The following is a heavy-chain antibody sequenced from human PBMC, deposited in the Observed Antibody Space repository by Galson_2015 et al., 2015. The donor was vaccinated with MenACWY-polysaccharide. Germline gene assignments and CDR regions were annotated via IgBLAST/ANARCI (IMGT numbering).Heavy chain of an antibody. J-gene: IGHJ4*02. CDR3: AREKGGYSNDWHYPYSFDS. CDR2: ISSDRGST. D-gene: IGHD6-13*01. CDR1: RFTFSSYW. V-gene: IGHV3-74*01. Sequence: SLRLSCAASRFTFSSYWMHWVRQAPGKGLEWVSRISSDRGSTNYADSVKGRVTISRDNAKNTLHLHMNSLRVEDTAVYYCAREKGGYSNDWHYPYSFDSWGQGTMVTVSS.